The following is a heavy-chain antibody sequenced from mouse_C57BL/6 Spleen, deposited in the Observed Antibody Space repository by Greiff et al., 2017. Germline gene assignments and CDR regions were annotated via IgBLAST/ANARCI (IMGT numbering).Heavy chain of an antibody. J-gene: IGHJ4*01. CDR3: AKGAYYSMDY. CDR2: IYPSDSET. Sequence: VKLQESGAELVRPGSSVKLSCKASGYTFTSYWMDWVKQRPGQGLEWIGNIYPSDSETHYNQKFKDKATLTVDKSSSTAYMQLSSLTSEDSAVYYCAKGAYYSMDYWGQGTSVTVSS. CDR1: GYTFTSYW. V-gene: IGHV1-61*01.